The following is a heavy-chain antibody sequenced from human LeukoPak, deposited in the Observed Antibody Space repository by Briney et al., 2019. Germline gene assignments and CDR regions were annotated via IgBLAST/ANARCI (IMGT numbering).Heavy chain of an antibody. V-gene: IGHV3-21*01. CDR1: GFTFSSYS. CDR3: ARDSCSSISCYYYGMDV. D-gene: IGHD2-2*01. Sequence: PGGSLRLSCAASGFTFSSYSMNWVRQAPGKGLEWVSSISSSSSYIYYADSVKGRFTISRDNAKNSLYLQMNSLRAEDTAVYYCARDSCSSISCYYYGMDVWGQGTTVTVSS. CDR2: ISSSSSYI. J-gene: IGHJ6*02.